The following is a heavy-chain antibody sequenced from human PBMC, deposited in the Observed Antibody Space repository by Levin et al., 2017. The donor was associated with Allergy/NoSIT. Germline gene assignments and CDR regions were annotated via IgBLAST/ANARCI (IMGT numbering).Heavy chain of an antibody. CDR3: ARLEVDSSPRFDY. CDR2: IYYSGST. V-gene: IGHV4-39*01. J-gene: IGHJ4*02. D-gene: IGHD6-13*01. Sequence: NPSETLSLTCTVSGGSISSSNYYWGWIRQPPGKGLEWIGSIYYSGSTYYNPSLKSRVTISVDTSKNQFSLKLSSVTAADTAVYYCARLEVDSSPRFDYWGQGTLVTVSS. CDR1: GGSISSSNYY.